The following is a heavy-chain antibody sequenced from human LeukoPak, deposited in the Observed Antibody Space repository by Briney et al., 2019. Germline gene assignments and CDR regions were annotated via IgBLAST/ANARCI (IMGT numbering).Heavy chain of an antibody. V-gene: IGHV1-8*03. J-gene: IGHJ4*02. CDR1: GYTFTSYD. CDR3: ARSRWRSIDY. CDR2: MNPNSGNT. Sequence: ASVKVSCKASGYTFTSYDINWVRQATGPGLEWMGWMNPNSGNTGYAQKLQGRVTITRNTSISTAYMELSSLRSEDTAVYYCARSRWRSIDYWGQGTLVTVSS.